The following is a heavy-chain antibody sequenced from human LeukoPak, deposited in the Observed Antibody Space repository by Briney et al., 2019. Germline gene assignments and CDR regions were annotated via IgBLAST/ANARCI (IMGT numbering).Heavy chain of an antibody. J-gene: IGHJ4*02. CDR3: ARLSGYSSSWYYFDY. V-gene: IGHV5-51*01. Sequence: GESLKISCKGSGYSFTSYWISWVRQMPGKGLEWMGIIYPGDSDTRYSPSFQGQVTISADKSISTAYLQWSSLKASDTAMYYCARLSGYSSSWYYFDYWGQGTLVTVSS. D-gene: IGHD6-13*01. CDR2: IYPGDSDT. CDR1: GYSFTSYW.